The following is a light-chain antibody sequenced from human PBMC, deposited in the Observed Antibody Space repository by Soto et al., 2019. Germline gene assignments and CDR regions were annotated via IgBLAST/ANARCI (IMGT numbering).Light chain of an antibody. CDR1: QNIHNN. CDR2: GAS. J-gene: IGKJ4*01. Sequence: EIVMTQSPATLSVSPGERATLSCRVSQNIHNNLAWFQQKPGQAPTFLIYGASTRATGIPARFSGSGSGTEFTLTISSLQSEDFAVYYCHQYNDWSLTFGGGTKVEIK. V-gene: IGKV3-15*01. CDR3: HQYNDWSLT.